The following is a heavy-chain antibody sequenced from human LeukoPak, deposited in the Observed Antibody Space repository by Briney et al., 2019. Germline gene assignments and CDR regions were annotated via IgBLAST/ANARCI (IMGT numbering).Heavy chain of an antibody. J-gene: IGHJ3*02. D-gene: IGHD3-9*01. CDR3: ARDKSNYDILTGYGAFDI. CDR2: INAGNGNT. CDR1: GYTFTSYA. Sequence: ASVKVSCKASGYTFTSYAMHWVRQAPGQRLEWMGWINAGNGNTKYSQKFQGRVTITRDTSASTAYMELSSLRSEDTAVYYCARDKSNYDILTGYGAFDIWGQGTMVTVSS. V-gene: IGHV1-3*01.